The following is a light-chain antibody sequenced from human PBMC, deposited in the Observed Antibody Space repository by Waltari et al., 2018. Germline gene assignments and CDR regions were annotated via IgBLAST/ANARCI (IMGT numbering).Light chain of an antibody. CDR1: RSVLYSSNNKNY. CDR2: WAS. CDR3: QQYYSTPPT. Sequence: DIVMTQSLDSLAVSLGERATIDCKSSRSVLYSSNNKNYLAWYQQKPGQPPKLLIYWASTRESGVPDRFSGSGSGTDFTLTISSLQAEDVAVYDCQQYYSTPPTFGQGTKVEIK. V-gene: IGKV4-1*01. J-gene: IGKJ1*01.